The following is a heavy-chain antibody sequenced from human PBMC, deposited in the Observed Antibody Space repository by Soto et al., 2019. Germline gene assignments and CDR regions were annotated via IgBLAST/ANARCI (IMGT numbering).Heavy chain of an antibody. CDR2: ISGSGGST. J-gene: IGHJ5*02. CDR1: GFTFSSYA. CDR3: AKDYCSGGSCYGANWFDP. D-gene: IGHD2-15*01. Sequence: GGSLRLSCAASGFTFSSYAVSWVRQAPGKGLEWVSAISGSGGSTYYADSVKGRFSISRDNSKNTLYLQMNSLRAEDTALYYCAKDYCSGGSCYGANWFDPWGQGTLVTVSS. V-gene: IGHV3-23*01.